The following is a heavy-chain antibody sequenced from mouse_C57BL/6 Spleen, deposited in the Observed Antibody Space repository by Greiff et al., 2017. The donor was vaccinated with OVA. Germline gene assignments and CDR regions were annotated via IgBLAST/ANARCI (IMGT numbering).Heavy chain of an antibody. CDR3: AGGNYVHAMDY. J-gene: IGHJ4*01. CDR1: GYTFTSYW. V-gene: IGHV1-69*01. Sequence: VQLQQPGAELVMPGASVKLSCKASGYTFTSYWMHWVKQRPGQGLEWIGEIDPSDSYTNYNQKFKGKSTLTVDKSSSTAYMQLSSLTSEDSAVYYCAGGNYVHAMDYWGQGTSVTVSS. D-gene: IGHD2-1*01. CDR2: IDPSDSYT.